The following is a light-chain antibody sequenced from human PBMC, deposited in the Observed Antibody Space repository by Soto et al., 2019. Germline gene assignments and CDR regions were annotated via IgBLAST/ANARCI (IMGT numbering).Light chain of an antibody. CDR1: SSDVGSYNL. V-gene: IGLV2-23*02. J-gene: IGLJ1*01. Sequence: SVLTQPASVSGSPGQSITISCTGNSSDVGSYNLVSWYQQHPGKAPKLMIYEVSKRPSGVSNRFSGSKSGNTASLTISGLQAEDEADYYCCSYAGSSTFPYVFGTGTKVTVL. CDR2: EVS. CDR3: CSYAGSSTFPYV.